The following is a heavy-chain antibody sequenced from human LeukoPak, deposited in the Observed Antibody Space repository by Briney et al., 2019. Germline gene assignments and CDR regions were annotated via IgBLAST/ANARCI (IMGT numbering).Heavy chain of an antibody. V-gene: IGHV3-7*03. CDR3: ATSVPGFGELLDS. CDR1: GFTFSTYY. CDR2: INDNGKEK. Sequence: QAGGSLRLPCAPSGFTFSTYYMTWLRQARGKGLEGVANINDNGKEKYYVDSVKGRFSISRDNAKNSVYLQMNSLRVEDTATYYCATSVPGFGELLDSWGHGALVTVSS. D-gene: IGHD3-10*01. J-gene: IGHJ5*01.